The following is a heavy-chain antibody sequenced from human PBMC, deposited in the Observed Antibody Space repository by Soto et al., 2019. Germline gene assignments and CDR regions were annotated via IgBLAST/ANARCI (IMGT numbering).Heavy chain of an antibody. V-gene: IGHV3-23*01. CDR2: ISGSGGST. CDR1: GFTVSSYA. Sequence: EVQLLESGGGLVQPGGSLRLSCAASGFTVSSYAMSWVRQAPGKGLEWVSAISGSGGSTYYADSVKGRFTISRDNSKNTLYLQMNSLRAEDTAVYYCATWAGTNYYDSSGYYVGYCRQGTLVTVSS. J-gene: IGHJ4*02. CDR3: ATWAGTNYYDSSGYYVGY. D-gene: IGHD3-22*01.